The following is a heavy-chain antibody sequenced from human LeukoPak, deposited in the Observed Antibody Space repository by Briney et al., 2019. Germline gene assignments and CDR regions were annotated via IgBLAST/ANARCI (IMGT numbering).Heavy chain of an antibody. CDR3: ASFNYYDSSGYLY. V-gene: IGHV3-11*04. CDR1: GFTFSDYY. CDR2: ISSSGSTI. D-gene: IGHD3-22*01. J-gene: IGHJ4*02. Sequence: KPGGSLRLSCAASGFTFSDYYVSWIRQAPGKGLEWVSYISSSGSTIYYADSVKGRFTISRDNAKNSLYLQMNSLRAEDTAVYYCASFNYYDSSGYLYWGQGTLVTVSS.